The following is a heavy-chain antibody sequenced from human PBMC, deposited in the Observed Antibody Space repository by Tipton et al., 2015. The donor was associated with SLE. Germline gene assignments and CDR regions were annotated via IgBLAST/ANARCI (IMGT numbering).Heavy chain of an antibody. CDR2: SNEDGGIT. CDR1: GFHFGSYW. J-gene: IGHJ3*01. CDR3: ARAQVLADDVFNL. D-gene: IGHD2-8*01. Sequence: SLRLSCVVSGFHFGSYWMHWVRQAPGKGLVWVSRSNEDGGITSDADSVKGRFTISRDNAMNTVYVQMNSLRDEDTAVYYCARAQVLADDVFNLWGQGTMVTVSS. V-gene: IGHV3-74*01.